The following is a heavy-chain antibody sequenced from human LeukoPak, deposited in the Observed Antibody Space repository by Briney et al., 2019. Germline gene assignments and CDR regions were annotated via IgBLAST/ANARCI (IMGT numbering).Heavy chain of an antibody. J-gene: IGHJ4*02. CDR2: IYPGDSDT. CDR1: GYSFTSYW. V-gene: IGHV5-51*01. CDR3: ARLNDFWSGYPYYFDY. D-gene: IGHD3-3*01. Sequence: GESLKISCKGSGYSFTSYWIGWVRQMPGKGQEWMGIIYPGDSDTRYSPSFQSQVTISADKSISTAYLQWSSLKASDTAMYYCARLNDFWSGYPYYFDYWGQGTLATVSS.